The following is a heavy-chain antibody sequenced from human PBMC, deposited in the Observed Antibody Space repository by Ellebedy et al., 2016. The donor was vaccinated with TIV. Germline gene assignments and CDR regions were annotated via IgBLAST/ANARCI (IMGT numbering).Heavy chain of an antibody. Sequence: SETLSLTCAVSGGSTRDSSYAWGWIRQPPGKGLEWIESISYSGSTYYNPSLKGRVSMSLDTSKNQFSLPLNSVTAADTAVYYCARIQYDSLTGSGDDAFDIWGQGTMVTVSS. CDR2: ISYSGST. V-gene: IGHV4-39*07. D-gene: IGHD3-9*01. CDR1: GGSTRDSSYA. CDR3: ARIQYDSLTGSGDDAFDI. J-gene: IGHJ3*02.